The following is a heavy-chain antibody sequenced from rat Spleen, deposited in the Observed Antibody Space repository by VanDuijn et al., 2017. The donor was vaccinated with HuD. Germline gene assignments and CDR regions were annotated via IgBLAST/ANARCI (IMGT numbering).Heavy chain of an antibody. V-gene: IGHV5-29*01. CDR2: ISYDGSST. J-gene: IGHJ2*01. Sequence: EVQLVESGGGLVQPGRSLKLSCAASGFTFSNYGMAWVRQAPTKGLEWVATISYDGSSTYYRDSVKGRFTISRDNAKSTLYLQMDSLRSEDTATYYCARPRGGAYWGQGVMVTVSS. CDR3: ARPRGGAY. CDR1: GFTFSNYG. D-gene: IGHD1-4*01.